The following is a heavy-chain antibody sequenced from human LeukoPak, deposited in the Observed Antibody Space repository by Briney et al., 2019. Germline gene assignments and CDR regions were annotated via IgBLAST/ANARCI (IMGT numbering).Heavy chain of an antibody. CDR3: ARGASKRPYYDFWSGEPYYFDY. J-gene: IGHJ4*02. D-gene: IGHD3-3*01. CDR2: ISAYNSNT. Sequence: ASVKVSCKASGYTFTSYGISWVRQAPGQGLEWMGWISAYNSNTNYAQKLQGRVTMTTDTSTSTAYMELRSLRSDDTAVYYCARGASKRPYYDFWSGEPYYFDYWGQGTLVTVSS. CDR1: GYTFTSYG. V-gene: IGHV1-18*01.